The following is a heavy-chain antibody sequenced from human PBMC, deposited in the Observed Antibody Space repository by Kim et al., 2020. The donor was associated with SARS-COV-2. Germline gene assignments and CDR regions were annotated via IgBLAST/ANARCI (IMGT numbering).Heavy chain of an antibody. CDR3: AKELKKGHACCWF. CDR2: ISYDGSNK. D-gene: IGHD2-15*01. Sequence: GGSLRLSCAASGFTFRSYGMHWVRQAPGKGPEWVAVISYDGSNKNYADSVKGRFTISRDNSKNTLYLQMNSLRDEDTAVYYCAKELKKGHACCWF. CDR1: GFTFRSYG. J-gene: IGHJ5*01. V-gene: IGHV3-30*18.